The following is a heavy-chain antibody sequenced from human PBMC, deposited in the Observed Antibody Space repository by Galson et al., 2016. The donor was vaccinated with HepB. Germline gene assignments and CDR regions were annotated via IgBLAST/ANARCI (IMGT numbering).Heavy chain of an antibody. CDR3: SHRFPCSGGSCYDFHP. CDR2: IYSDDDK. J-gene: IGHJ5*02. V-gene: IGHV2-5*02. CDR1: GFSLNTTGVG. D-gene: IGHD2-15*01. Sequence: PALVKPTQTLTLTCTFSGFSLNTTGVGVGWIRQPPGKALEWLALIYSDDDKRYSPSLKTRLTITKDTSKHQVVLTMTNIDPVDTATYYCSHRFPCSGGSCYDFHPWGQGTLVTVSS.